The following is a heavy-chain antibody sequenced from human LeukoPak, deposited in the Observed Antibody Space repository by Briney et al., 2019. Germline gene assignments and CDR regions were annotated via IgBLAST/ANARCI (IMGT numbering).Heavy chain of an antibody. CDR3: AKQFIAAPDAFDI. Sequence: PGGSLRLSCAASGFTFSSYAMSWVRQAPGKGLEWVSGISGSGDNTYYADSVKGRFTISRDNSKNTLYVQMNSLRAEDTAVYYCAKQFIAAPDAFDIWGQGTMVTVSS. CDR1: GFTFSSYA. J-gene: IGHJ3*02. CDR2: ISGSGDNT. D-gene: IGHD6-13*01. V-gene: IGHV3-23*01.